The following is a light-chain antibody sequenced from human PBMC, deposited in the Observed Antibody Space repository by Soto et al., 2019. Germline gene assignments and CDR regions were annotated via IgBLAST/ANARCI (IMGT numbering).Light chain of an antibody. CDR3: QVWASTDEFFV. Sequence: SYELTQPPSVSVAPGQTARIICGGDKIGSKIVHWYRQRPGQAPVAVVFDASDRPSGIPDRISASRSGDTATLTISRVDAGDEADYYCQVWASTDEFFVFGSGTKVTVL. CDR1: KIGSKI. J-gene: IGLJ1*01. CDR2: DAS. V-gene: IGLV3-21*02.